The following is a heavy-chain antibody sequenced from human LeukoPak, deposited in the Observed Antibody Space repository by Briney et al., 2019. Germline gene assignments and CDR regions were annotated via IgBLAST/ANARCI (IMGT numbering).Heavy chain of an antibody. J-gene: IGHJ4*02. CDR1: GFTFSSYA. V-gene: IGHV3-30*04. D-gene: IGHD6-13*01. CDR2: MSYDGSNK. CDR3: ARGFGSSWSGDY. Sequence: GGSLRLSCAASGFTFSSYAMHWVRQAPGKGLEWVAVMSYDGSNKYYADSVKGRFTISRDNSKSTLYLQMNSLRTEDTAVYYCARGFGSSWSGDYWGQGTLVTVSS.